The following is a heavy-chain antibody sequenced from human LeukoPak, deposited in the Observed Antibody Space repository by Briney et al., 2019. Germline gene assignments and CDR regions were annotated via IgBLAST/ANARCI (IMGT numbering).Heavy chain of an antibody. CDR3: ARGERDYGDYPDPHSYMDV. CDR2: IYYSGST. D-gene: IGHD4-17*01. CDR1: GGSISSYY. J-gene: IGHJ6*03. Sequence: SETLSLTCTVSGGSISSYYWSWIRQPPGKGLEWIGYIYYSGSTNYNPSLKSRVTISVDTSKNQFSLKLSSVTAADTAVYYRARGERDYGDYPDPHSYMDVWGKGTTVTVSS. V-gene: IGHV4-59*01.